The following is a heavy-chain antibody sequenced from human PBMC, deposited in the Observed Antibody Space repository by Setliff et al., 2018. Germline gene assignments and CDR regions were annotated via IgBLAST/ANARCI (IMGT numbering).Heavy chain of an antibody. V-gene: IGHV4-31*03. CDR1: GGSISSGGYY. D-gene: IGHD3-3*01. J-gene: IGHJ6*03. CDR2: IYYSGSTS. CDR3: ARVSGFLYMDV. Sequence: PSETLSLTCTVSGGSISSGGYYWSWIRQHPGKGLEWIGYIYYSGSTSYYNPSLKSRVIVSVDTSKNQFSLKLSSVTAADTAVYYCARVSGFLYMDVWGKGTTVTASS.